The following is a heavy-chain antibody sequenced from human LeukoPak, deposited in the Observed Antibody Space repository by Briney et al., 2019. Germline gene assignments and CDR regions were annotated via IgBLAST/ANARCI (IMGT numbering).Heavy chain of an antibody. V-gene: IGHV4-34*01. CDR2: INHSGST. Sequence: SETLSLTCTVSGGSISGYYWSWIRQPPGKGLEWIGEINHSGSTNYNPSLKSRVTISVDTSKNQFSLKLSSVTAADTAVYFCARVGYYDSSGDAFDIWGQGTMVTVSS. CDR1: GGSISGYY. J-gene: IGHJ3*02. D-gene: IGHD3-22*01. CDR3: ARVGYYDSSGDAFDI.